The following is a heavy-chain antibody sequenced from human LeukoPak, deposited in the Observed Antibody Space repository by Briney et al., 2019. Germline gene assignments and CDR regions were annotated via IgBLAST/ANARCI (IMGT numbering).Heavy chain of an antibody. V-gene: IGHV3-7*04. Sequence: GGSLRLSCVDSGFPFSSYWMTWVRQAPGKGLEWVANIKQDGSKKSYVDSVKGRFTISRDNAKNSLYLQMNSLRAEDTAIYYCTRVGYIDEGIDYWGQGTLVTVSS. J-gene: IGHJ4*02. CDR2: IKQDGSKK. D-gene: IGHD5-24*01. CDR3: TRVGYIDEGIDY. CDR1: GFPFSSYW.